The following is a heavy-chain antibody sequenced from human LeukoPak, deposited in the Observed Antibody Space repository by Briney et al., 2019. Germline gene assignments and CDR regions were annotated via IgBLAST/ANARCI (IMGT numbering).Heavy chain of an antibody. Sequence: GGSLRLSCAVSGFTFSSYAMSWVRQAPGKGLEWVSAISDTGATTYDADSVKGRFTISRDNSRSTLYLKMNSLRAEDTALYYCAKDTSIGRYCTNGVCSPFDYWGQGTLVTVSS. CDR3: AKDTSIGRYCTNGVCSPFDY. CDR2: ISDTGATT. CDR1: GFTFSSYA. V-gene: IGHV3-23*01. J-gene: IGHJ4*02. D-gene: IGHD2-8*01.